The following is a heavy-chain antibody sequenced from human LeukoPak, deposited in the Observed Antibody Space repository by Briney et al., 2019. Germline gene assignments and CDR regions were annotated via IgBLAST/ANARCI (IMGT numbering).Heavy chain of an antibody. D-gene: IGHD2-15*01. Sequence: GASVKVSCKASGYTFTGYYMHWVRQAPGQGLEWMGWINPNSGGTNYAQKFQGRVTMTRDTSISTAYMELSRLGSDDTAVYYCARDLVVVAAAPKIVNFDYWGQGTLVTVSS. CDR3: ARDLVVVAAAPKIVNFDY. CDR2: INPNSGGT. CDR1: GYTFTGYY. V-gene: IGHV1-2*02. J-gene: IGHJ4*02.